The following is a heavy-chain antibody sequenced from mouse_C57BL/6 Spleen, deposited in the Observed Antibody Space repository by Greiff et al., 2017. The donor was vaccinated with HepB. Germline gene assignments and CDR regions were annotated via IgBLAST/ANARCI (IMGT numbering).Heavy chain of an antibody. CDR2: ISDGGSYT. D-gene: IGHD3-3*01. CDR1: GFTFSSYA. V-gene: IGHV5-4*03. Sequence: EVKLMESGGGLVKPGGSLKLSCAASGFTFSSYAMSWVRQTPEKRLEWVATISDGGSYTYYPDNVKGRFTISRDNAKNNLYLQMSHLKSEDTAMYYCARGTLYSAMDYWGQGTSVTVSS. J-gene: IGHJ4*01. CDR3: ARGTLYSAMDY.